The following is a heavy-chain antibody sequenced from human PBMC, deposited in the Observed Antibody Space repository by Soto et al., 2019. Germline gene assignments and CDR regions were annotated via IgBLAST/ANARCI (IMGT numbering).Heavy chain of an antibody. D-gene: IGHD2-2*01. V-gene: IGHV4-31*03. CDR3: AIGSTRLGMDG. CDR1: GGSISSGGYY. J-gene: IGHJ6*02. CDR2: MYYSGST. Sequence: QVQLQESGPGLVKPSQTLSLTCTVSGGSISSGGYYWSWIRQHPGKGLEWIGYMYYSGSTYYNPSLKSRDTIPGDKSKNQVSLKLSSLTAADTAVYYSAIGSTRLGMDGWGQGTRGTVSS.